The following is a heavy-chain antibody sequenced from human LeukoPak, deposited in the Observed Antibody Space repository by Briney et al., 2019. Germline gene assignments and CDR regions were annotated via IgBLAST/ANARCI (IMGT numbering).Heavy chain of an antibody. Sequence: PWETLSLTCAVYGGSFSGYYWSWIRQPPGKGLEWIGDINHSGSTNYTPSVKSRVTISVDTSKNQFSLKLSSVHAADTAVYYSARYHVDTAMDYYFDYWGQGTLVTVSS. CDR1: GGSFSGYY. D-gene: IGHD5-18*01. CDR2: INHSGST. J-gene: IGHJ4*02. CDR3: ARYHVDTAMDYYFDY. V-gene: IGHV4-34*01.